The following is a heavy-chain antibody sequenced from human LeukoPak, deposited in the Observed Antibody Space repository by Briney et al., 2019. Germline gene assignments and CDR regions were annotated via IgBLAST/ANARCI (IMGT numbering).Heavy chain of an antibody. CDR1: GGSFSGYY. D-gene: IGHD3-10*01. J-gene: IGHJ6*02. Sequence: SETLSLTCAVYGGSFSGYYWSWIRQPPGKGLEWIGEINHSGSTNHNPSLKSRVTISVDTSKNQFSLKLSSVTAADTAVYYCARFTMVRGALPYYYYGMDVWGQGTTVTVSS. V-gene: IGHV4-34*01. CDR2: INHSGST. CDR3: ARFTMVRGALPYYYYGMDV.